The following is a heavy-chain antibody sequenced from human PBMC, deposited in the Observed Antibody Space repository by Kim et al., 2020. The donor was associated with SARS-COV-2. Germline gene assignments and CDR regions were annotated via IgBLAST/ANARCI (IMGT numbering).Heavy chain of an antibody. CDR1: GFTFSSYA. V-gene: IGHV3-23*01. CDR3: AKGSSGYDLSLYFDY. J-gene: IGHJ4*02. CDR2: ISGSGGST. Sequence: GGSLRLSCAASGFTFSSYAMSWVRQAPGKGLEWVSAISGSGGSTYYADSVKGRFTISRDNSKNTLYLQMNSLRAEDTAVYYCAKGSSGYDLSLYFDYWGQGTLVTVSS. D-gene: IGHD5-12*01.